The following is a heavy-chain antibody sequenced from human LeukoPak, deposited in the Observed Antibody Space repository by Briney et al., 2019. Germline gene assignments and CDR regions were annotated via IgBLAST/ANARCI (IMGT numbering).Heavy chain of an antibody. J-gene: IGHJ6*02. CDR3: ARDLYVAYYYYGMDV. CDR1: GGSISSYY. CDR2: IYYSGST. D-gene: IGHD5/OR15-5a*01. Sequence: KPSETLSLTCTVSGGSISSYYWSWIRQPPGKGLEWIGYIYYSGSTNYNPSLKSRVTISVDTSKNQFSLKLSSVTAADTAVCYCARDLYVAYYYYGMDVWGQGTTVTVSS. V-gene: IGHV4-59*01.